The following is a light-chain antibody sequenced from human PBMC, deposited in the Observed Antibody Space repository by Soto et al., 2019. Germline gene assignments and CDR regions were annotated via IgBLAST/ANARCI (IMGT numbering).Light chain of an antibody. CDR1: SSDVGNYKY. V-gene: IGLV2-14*01. Sequence: QSPPTQPPSVSGSPGQSITISCTGTSSDVGNYKYVSWYQQHPVKAPKLMIYEVSNRPSGVSNRFSGSKSGNTASLTISGLQAEDETDYYCFSYTSSGTYVFGTGTKVTVL. CDR3: FSYTSSGTYV. J-gene: IGLJ1*01. CDR2: EVS.